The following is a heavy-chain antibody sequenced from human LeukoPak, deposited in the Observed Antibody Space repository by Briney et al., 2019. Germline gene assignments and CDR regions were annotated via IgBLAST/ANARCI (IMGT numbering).Heavy chain of an antibody. J-gene: IGHJ4*02. CDR1: GFTFSSYG. CDR2: IWYDGSNK. V-gene: IGHV3-33*01. D-gene: IGHD6-13*01. Sequence: GRSLRLSCVASGFTFSSYGMHWVRQAPGKGLEWVAVIWYDGSNKYYADSVKGRFTISRDNSKNTLYLQMNSLRAEDTAVYYCARSSSSWYYFDYWGQGTLVTVSS. CDR3: ARSSSSWYYFDY.